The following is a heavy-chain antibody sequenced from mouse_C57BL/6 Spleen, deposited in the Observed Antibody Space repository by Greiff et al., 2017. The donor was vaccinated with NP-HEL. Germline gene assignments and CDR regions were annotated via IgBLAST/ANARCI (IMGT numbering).Heavy chain of an antibody. D-gene: IGHD6-1*01. CDR1: GFTFSDAW. CDR2: IRNKANTPAT. V-gene: IGHV6-6*01. Sequence: EVQLQQSGGGLVQPGGSMKLSCAASGFTFSDAWMDWVRQSPEKGLEWVAEIRNKANTPATYYAESVKGRFTISRDDSKSSVYLQMNSLRAEDTGIYDCTRSPLAMDYWGQGTSVTVSS. CDR3: TRSPLAMDY. J-gene: IGHJ4*01.